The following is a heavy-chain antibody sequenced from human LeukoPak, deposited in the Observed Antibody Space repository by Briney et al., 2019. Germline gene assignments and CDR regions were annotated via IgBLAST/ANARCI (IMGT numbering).Heavy chain of an antibody. D-gene: IGHD3-22*01. CDR2: IDPSDSYT. V-gene: IGHV5-10-1*01. CDR3: AGSITMIDDI. CDR1: GYSFTSYW. J-gene: IGHJ3*02. Sequence: RAGESLKISCKGSGYSFTSYWISWVRQMPGKGLEWMGRIDPSDSYTNYSPSFQGHVTISADKSISTAYLQWSSLKASDTAMYYCAGSITMIDDIWGQGTMVTVSS.